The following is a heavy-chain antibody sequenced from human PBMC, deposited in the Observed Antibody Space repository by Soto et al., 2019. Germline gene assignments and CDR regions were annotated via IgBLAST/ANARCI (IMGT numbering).Heavy chain of an antibody. V-gene: IGHV3-64*04. Sequence: GGSLRLSCSASGFTFSSYAMHWVRQAPGKGLEYVSAINSNGGSTYYADSVKGRFTISRDNSKNTLYLQMNSLRAEDTAVYYCARDYDSSGYPRYYFDYWGQGTLVTVSS. J-gene: IGHJ4*02. CDR3: ARDYDSSGYPRYYFDY. CDR1: GFTFSSYA. D-gene: IGHD3-22*01. CDR2: INSNGGST.